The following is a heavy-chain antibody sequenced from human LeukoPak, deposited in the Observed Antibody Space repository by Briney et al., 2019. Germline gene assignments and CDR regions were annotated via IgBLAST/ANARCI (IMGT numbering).Heavy chain of an antibody. D-gene: IGHD4-17*01. CDR1: GGTFSSYA. Sequence: SVKVSCKASGGTFSSYAISWVRQAPGQGLEWMGGIIPIFGTANYAQKFQGRVTITADESTSTAYMELSSLRSEDTAVYYCARLQALDYGDYGVSMYYFDYWGQGTLVTVSS. CDR2: IIPIFGTA. CDR3: ARLQALDYGDYGVSMYYFDY. J-gene: IGHJ4*02. V-gene: IGHV1-69*13.